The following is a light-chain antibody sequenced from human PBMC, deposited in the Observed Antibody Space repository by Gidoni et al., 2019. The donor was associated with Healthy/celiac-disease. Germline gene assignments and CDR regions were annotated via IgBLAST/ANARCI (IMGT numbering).Light chain of an antibody. J-gene: IGLJ2*01. CDR1: SSNIGSNY. CDR2: RNN. V-gene: IGLV1-47*01. Sequence: QSVLTKPPSASGTPGQRATIPCSGSSSNIGSNYVYWYQQLPGTAPKLLIYRNNQRPSGVPDRFSGSKSGTSASLAISGLRSEDEADYYCAAWDDSLSGRVFGGGTKLTVL. CDR3: AAWDDSLSGRV.